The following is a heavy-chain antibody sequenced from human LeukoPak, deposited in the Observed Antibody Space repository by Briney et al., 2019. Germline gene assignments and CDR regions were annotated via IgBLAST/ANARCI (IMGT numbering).Heavy chain of an antibody. CDR1: GFTFTNAW. J-gene: IGHJ4*02. CDR2: IKRKTEGGTT. V-gene: IGHV3-15*01. D-gene: IGHD3-3*01. CDR3: ARVSGYDFWSGYYHGEIDY. Sequence: PGGSLRLSCAASGFTFTNAWMSWVRQAPGKGLEWVGRIKRKTEGGTTDYAAPVKGRFTISRDDSENTLYLQMNSLRAEDTAVYYCARVSGYDFWSGYYHGEIDYWGQGTLVTVSS.